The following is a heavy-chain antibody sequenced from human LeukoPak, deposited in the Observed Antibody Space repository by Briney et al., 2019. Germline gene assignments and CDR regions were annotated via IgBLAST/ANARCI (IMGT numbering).Heavy chain of an antibody. Sequence: SETLSLTCTVSGGSISSYYWSWIRQPPGKGLEWIGYIYYSGSTNYNPSLKSRVTISVDTSKNQFSLKLSSVTAADTAVYYCARSVRSGLFDCWGQGTLVTVSS. D-gene: IGHD6-25*01. V-gene: IGHV4-59*08. CDR2: IYYSGST. CDR1: GGSISSYY. CDR3: ARSVRSGLFDC. J-gene: IGHJ4*02.